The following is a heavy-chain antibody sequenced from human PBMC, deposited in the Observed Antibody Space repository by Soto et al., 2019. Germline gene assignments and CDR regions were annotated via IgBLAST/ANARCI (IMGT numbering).Heavy chain of an antibody. CDR1: GGSISSYY. Sequence: SETLSLTCTVSGGSISSYYWSGIRQRPGKGLEWIGYIYYSGSTNYNPSLKSRVTISVDTSKNQFSLKLSSVTAADTAVYYCAGHECSGGSCYIRAGYYYYGMEVWGQGNTVTVS. CDR2: IYYSGST. J-gene: IGHJ6*02. D-gene: IGHD2-15*01. CDR3: AGHECSGGSCYIRAGYYYYGMEV. V-gene: IGHV4-59*01.